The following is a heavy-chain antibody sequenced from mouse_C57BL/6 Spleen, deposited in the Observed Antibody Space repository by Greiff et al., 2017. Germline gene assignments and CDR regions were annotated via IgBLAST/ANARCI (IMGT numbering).Heavy chain of an antibody. CDR1: GYTFTSYW. V-gene: IGHV1-64*01. CDR2: IHPNSGST. CDR3: ARDEVLLLRGDFDY. Sequence: QVQLQQPGAELVKPGASVKLSCKASGYTFTSYWMHWVKQRPGQGLEWIGMIHPNSGSTNYNEKFKSKATLTVDKSSSTAYMQLSSLTSEDSAVYYCARDEVLLLRGDFDYWGQGTTLTVSS. D-gene: IGHD1-1*01. J-gene: IGHJ2*01.